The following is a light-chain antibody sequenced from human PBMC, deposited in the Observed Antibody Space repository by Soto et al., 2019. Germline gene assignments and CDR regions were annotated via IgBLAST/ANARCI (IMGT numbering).Light chain of an antibody. Sequence: EIVLTQSPATLSLSPGERATLSCSASQSVNINLAWYQQKPGQAPRLLIYGTSTRATGVPARFSGSGFGTDFTLTITRLEPEDFAVYYCQQYGDSPQTFGPGTKVDIK. CDR2: GTS. V-gene: IGKV3-20*01. J-gene: IGKJ1*01. CDR1: QSVNIN. CDR3: QQYGDSPQT.